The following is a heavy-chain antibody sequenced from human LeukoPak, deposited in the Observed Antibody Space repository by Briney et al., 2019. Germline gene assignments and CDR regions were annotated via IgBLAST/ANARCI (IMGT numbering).Heavy chain of an antibody. D-gene: IGHD2-15*01. J-gene: IGHJ4*02. V-gene: IGHV3-7*02. Sequence: GGSLRLSCAASGFTFSSYWMSWVRQAPGKGLEWVANIKEDGSEKYYVDSVKGRLTISRDTAKSSLYLQMNSLRAEDTAVYYCAKGVGYYFDYWGQGTLVTVSS. CDR1: GFTFSSYW. CDR2: IKEDGSEK. CDR3: AKGVGYYFDY.